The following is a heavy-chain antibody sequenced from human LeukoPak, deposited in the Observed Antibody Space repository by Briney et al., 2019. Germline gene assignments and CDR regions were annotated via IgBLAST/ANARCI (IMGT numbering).Heavy chain of an antibody. J-gene: IGHJ4*02. Sequence: PSETLSLTCTVSGGSISSSSYYWGWIRQPPGKGLEWIGSIYYSGSTYYNPSLKSRVTISVDTSKNQFPLKLSSVTAADTAVYYCARRVAAAPVDYWGQGTLVTVSS. V-gene: IGHV4-39*01. D-gene: IGHD6-13*01. CDR2: IYYSGST. CDR1: GGSISSSSYY. CDR3: ARRVAAAPVDY.